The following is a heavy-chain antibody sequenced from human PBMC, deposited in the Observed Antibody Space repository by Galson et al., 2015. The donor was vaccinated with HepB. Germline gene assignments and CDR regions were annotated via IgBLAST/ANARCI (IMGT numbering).Heavy chain of an antibody. D-gene: IGHD3-22*01. J-gene: IGHJ4*02. V-gene: IGHV3-30*04. Sequence: SLRLSCAASGFTFSSYAMHWVRQAPGKGLEWVAVISYDGSNKYYADSVKGRFTISRDNSKNTLYLQMNSLRAEDTAVYYCARDIMERYYYDSSGHLDYWGQGTLVTVSS. CDR2: ISYDGSNK. CDR1: GFTFSSYA. CDR3: ARDIMERYYYDSSGHLDY.